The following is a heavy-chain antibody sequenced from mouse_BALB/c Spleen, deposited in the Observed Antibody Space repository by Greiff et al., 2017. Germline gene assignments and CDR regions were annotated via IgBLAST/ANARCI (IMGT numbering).Heavy chain of an antibody. CDR2: IRLKSNNYAT. CDR3: TRGPQFSWFAY. J-gene: IGHJ3*01. D-gene: IGHD6-1*01. Sequence: EVKVEESGGGLVQPGGSMKLSCVASGFTFSNYWMNWVRQSPEKGLEWVAEIRLKSNNYATHYAESVKGRFTISRDDSKSSVYLQMNNLRAEDTGIYYCTRGPQFSWFAYWGQGTLVTVSA. V-gene: IGHV6-6*02. CDR1: GFTFSNYW.